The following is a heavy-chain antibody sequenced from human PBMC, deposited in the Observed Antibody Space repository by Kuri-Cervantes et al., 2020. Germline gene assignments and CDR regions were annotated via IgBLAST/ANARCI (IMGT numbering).Heavy chain of an antibody. CDR2: IYHSGST. V-gene: IGHV4-4*02. CDR3: AREGIAAAGNYYYYGMDV. Sequence: SCAVSGGSISSSNWWSWVRQPPGKGLEWIGEIYHSGSTNYNPSLKSRVTISVDKPKNQFSLKLSSVTAADTAAYHCAREGIAAAGNYYYYGMDVWGQGTTVTVSS. D-gene: IGHD6-13*01. CDR1: GGSISSSNW. J-gene: IGHJ6*02.